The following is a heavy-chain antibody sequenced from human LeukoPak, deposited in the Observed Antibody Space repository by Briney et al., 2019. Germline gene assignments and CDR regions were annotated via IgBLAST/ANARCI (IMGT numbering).Heavy chain of an antibody. CDR2: INHSGST. CDR1: GGSFSGYY. V-gene: IGHV4-34*01. CDR3: ARRGYSYGYYFDY. D-gene: IGHD5-18*01. Sequence: SETLSLTCAVYGGSFSGYYWGWIRRPPGKGLEWIGEINHSGSTNYNPSLKSRVTISVDTSKNQFSLKLSSVTAADTAVYYCARRGYSYGYYFDYWGQGTLVTVSS. J-gene: IGHJ4*02.